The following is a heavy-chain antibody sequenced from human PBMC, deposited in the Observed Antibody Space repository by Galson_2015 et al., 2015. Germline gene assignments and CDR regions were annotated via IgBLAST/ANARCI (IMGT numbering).Heavy chain of an antibody. J-gene: IGHJ4*02. V-gene: IGHV4-31*03. Sequence: TLSLTCTVSGGSLSTGGYYWSWIRQHPGQGLEWIGYISYSGDTYYNPSLKSRLTISADASKNQFSLKLSSVTAADTAVYYCARGFTVFGVVTNFDYWGQGTLVTVSS. D-gene: IGHD3-3*01. CDR3: ARGFTVFGVVTNFDY. CDR1: GGSLSTGGYY. CDR2: ISYSGDT.